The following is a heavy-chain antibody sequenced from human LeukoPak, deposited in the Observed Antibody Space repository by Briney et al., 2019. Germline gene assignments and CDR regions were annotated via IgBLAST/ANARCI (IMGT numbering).Heavy chain of an antibody. V-gene: IGHV3-23*01. CDR1: GFPFSSYA. J-gene: IGHJ4*02. CDR3: AKDGAEGRYYYDSSADY. D-gene: IGHD3-22*01. CDR2: ISGSGGST. Sequence: GSLRLSFAASGFPFSSYAMSWVRQAPGKGLEWVSAISGSGGSTYYADSVKGRFTISRDNSKNTLYLQMNSLRAEDTAVYYCAKDGAEGRYYYDSSADYWGQGTLVTVSS.